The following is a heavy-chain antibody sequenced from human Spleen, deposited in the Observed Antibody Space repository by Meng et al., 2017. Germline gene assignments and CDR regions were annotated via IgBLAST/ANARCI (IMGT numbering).Heavy chain of an antibody. CDR3: ARDEDISAAGKLFGDY. J-gene: IGHJ4*02. CDR2: INPKSGDT. Sequence: QVQLMQAGPEVKKPGASVKVSCKPSGYNFPDYYIHWVRRAPGQGLEWMGRINPKSGDTHYAQKFQARVTMTGDTSISTAYMELSGLRSDDTAMYYCARDEDISAAGKLFGDYWGQGTLVTASS. CDR1: GYNFPDYY. V-gene: IGHV1-2*06. D-gene: IGHD6-13*01.